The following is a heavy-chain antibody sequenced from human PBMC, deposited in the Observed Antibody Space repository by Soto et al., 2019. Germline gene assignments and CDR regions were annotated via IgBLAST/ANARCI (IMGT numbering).Heavy chain of an antibody. J-gene: IGHJ6*02. D-gene: IGHD3-10*01. CDR3: ARQGFGELHGVVDV. Sequence: QVQLQESGPRLVKPSETLSLTCTVSGGSLRSYYCSWFRQPPGKGLEWVGYINYSGGTFYNPSLKSRVTMSVDTSNNRYSLMVNSVTATDTAVYYFARQGFGELHGVVDVWGQGTTVTVSS. CDR1: GGSLRSYY. V-gene: IGHV4-59*08. CDR2: INYSGGT.